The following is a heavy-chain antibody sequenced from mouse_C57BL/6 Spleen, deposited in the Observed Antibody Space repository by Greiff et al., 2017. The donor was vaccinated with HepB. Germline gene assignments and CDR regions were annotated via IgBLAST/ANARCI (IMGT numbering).Heavy chain of an antibody. CDR3: ARGNSNYLAWFAY. J-gene: IGHJ3*01. V-gene: IGHV5-4*01. D-gene: IGHD2-5*01. Sequence: VESGGGLVKPGGSLKLSCVASGFTFSSYGMSWVRQTPEKRLEWVATISDGGSYTYYPDNVKGRFTISRDNAKNNLYLQMSHLKSEDTAMYYCARGNSNYLAWFAYWGQGTLVTVSA. CDR2: ISDGGSYT. CDR1: GFTFSSYG.